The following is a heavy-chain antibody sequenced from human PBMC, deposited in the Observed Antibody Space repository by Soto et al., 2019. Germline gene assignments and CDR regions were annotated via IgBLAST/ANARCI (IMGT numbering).Heavy chain of an antibody. CDR3: ARVVAAAGIYNWFDP. Sequence: ASVKVSCKASGYTFTSYGISWVRQAPGQGLEWMGWISAYNGNTNYAQKLQGRVTMTTDTSTSTAYMELRSLRSDDTAVYYCARVVAAAGIYNWFDPWGQGTLVTVSS. J-gene: IGHJ5*02. V-gene: IGHV1-18*01. CDR1: GYTFTSYG. D-gene: IGHD6-13*01. CDR2: ISAYNGNT.